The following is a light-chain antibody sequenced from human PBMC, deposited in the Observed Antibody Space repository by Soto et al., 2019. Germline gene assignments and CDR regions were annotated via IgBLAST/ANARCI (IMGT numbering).Light chain of an antibody. V-gene: IGKV1D-12*01. CDR2: GVS. CDR3: HQAHSFPHT. CDR1: QYIDQW. Sequence: DIQMTQSPSSVSASVGDSVTSTCRANQYIDQWLAWYQQKPGKAPKLLIYGVSSLETGVPSRFSGSRSGTDFTLSISSLQPEDVATYYCHQAHSFPHTFGPGTRV. J-gene: IGKJ3*01.